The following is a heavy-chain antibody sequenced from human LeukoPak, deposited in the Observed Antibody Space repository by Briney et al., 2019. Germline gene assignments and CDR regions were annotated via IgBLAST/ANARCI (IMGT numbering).Heavy chain of an antibody. J-gene: IGHJ6*03. CDR2: INPSGGST. V-gene: IGHV1-46*01. D-gene: IGHD3-10*01. CDR1: GYTFTSYY. CDR3: ARELISGSFLNYYYYTDV. Sequence: ASVKVSCKASGYTFTSYYMHWVRQAPGQGLEWMGIINPSGGSTSYAQKFQGRVTMTRDMSTSTVYMELSSLRSEDTAVYFCARELISGSFLNYYYYTDVWGKGTTVTISS.